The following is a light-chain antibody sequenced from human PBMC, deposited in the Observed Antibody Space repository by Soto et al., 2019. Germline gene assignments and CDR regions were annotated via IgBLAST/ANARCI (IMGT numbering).Light chain of an antibody. CDR2: WAS. CDR3: QQYYNTPRT. J-gene: IGKJ4*01. Sequence: DIVMTQSPDSLAVALGERATINCKSSQTILYTSNNENYLAWYQQKSGQPPKLLISWASTRASGVPDRFSGSGSGTDFTLTSTSLQAEDVAVYYCQQYYNTPRTFGGGTKVEIK. V-gene: IGKV4-1*01. CDR1: QTILYTSNNENY.